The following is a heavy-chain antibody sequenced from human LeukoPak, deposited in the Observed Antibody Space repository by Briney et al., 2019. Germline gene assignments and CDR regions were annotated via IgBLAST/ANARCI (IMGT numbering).Heavy chain of an antibody. J-gene: IGHJ4*02. CDR2: ISGNGGST. CDR3: AKAPIVVVTADYYFDY. D-gene: IGHD2-21*02. Sequence: PGGSLRLSCAASGFTFSSYGMNWVRQAPGKGLEWVSGISGNGGSTYYADSVKGRFTISRDNSKNTLYLQMNSLRAEDTAVYYCAKAPIVVVTADYYFDYWGQGTLVTVSS. CDR1: GFTFSSYG. V-gene: IGHV3-23*01.